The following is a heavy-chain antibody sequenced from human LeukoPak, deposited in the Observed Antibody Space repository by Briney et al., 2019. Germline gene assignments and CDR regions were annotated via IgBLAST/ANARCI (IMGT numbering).Heavy chain of an antibody. D-gene: IGHD2-2*01. CDR1: WFTVSSNY. CDR3: AGDFAPPAANWFDP. V-gene: IGHV3-53*01. CDR2: NYSGCIT. J-gene: IGHJ5*02. Sequence: SGGALGLFCAASWFTVSSNYMRWGRQAPGKGLEVVSDNYSGCITYYADSVKGRFTISRDNYKNPLYLQMNGLRAEDTAVYYCAGDFAPPAANWFDPWGQGTLVTVSS.